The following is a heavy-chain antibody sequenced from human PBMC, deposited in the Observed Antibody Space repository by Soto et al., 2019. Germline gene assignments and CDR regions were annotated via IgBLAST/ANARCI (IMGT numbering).Heavy chain of an antibody. V-gene: IGHV1-2*04. D-gene: IGHD2-15*01. J-gene: IGHJ4*02. CDR1: GYTFTGYY. CDR3: ARDCSGGSCYGGFDY. Sequence: ASVKVSCKASGYTFTGYYMHWVRQAPGRGLEWMGWINPNSGGTNYAQKFQGWVTMTRDTSISTAYMELSRLRSDDTAAYYCARDCSGGSCYGGFDYWGQGTLVTVSS. CDR2: INPNSGGT.